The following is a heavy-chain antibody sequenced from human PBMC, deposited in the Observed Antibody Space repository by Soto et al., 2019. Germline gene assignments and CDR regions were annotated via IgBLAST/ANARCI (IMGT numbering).Heavy chain of an antibody. CDR3: ANELYDCSGYHLDF. J-gene: IGHJ4*02. Sequence: PGGSLRLSCAASGFTFGSYAMSWVRQGPGKGLEWVSAISGSGGSRYYADSVTGRFTISRDNSKNTLYLQMNSLRAEDTAVYYCANELYDCSGYHLDFRGRGARVRVSA. CDR1: GFTFGSYA. V-gene: IGHV3-23*01. CDR2: ISGSGGSR. D-gene: IGHD3-22*01.